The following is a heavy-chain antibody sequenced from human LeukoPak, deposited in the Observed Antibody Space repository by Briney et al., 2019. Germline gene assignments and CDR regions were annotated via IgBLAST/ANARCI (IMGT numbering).Heavy chain of an antibody. CDR1: GFTFSSYA. CDR3: AKDDSYDSSGYYFQNFDY. V-gene: IGHV3-23*01. D-gene: IGHD3-22*01. Sequence: PGGSLRLSCAASGFTFSSYAMSWVRQAPGKGLEWVSAISGSGGSTYYADSVKGRFTISRDNSKNTLYLQMNSLRAEDTAVYYCAKDDSYDSSGYYFQNFDYWGQGTLVTVSS. CDR2: ISGSGGST. J-gene: IGHJ4*02.